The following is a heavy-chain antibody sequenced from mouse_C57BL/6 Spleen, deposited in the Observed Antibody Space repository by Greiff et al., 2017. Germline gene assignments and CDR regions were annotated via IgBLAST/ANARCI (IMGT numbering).Heavy chain of an antibody. V-gene: IGHV1-78*01. D-gene: IGHD2-4*01. CDR3: ARDDYSYFDY. Sequence: VQLQQSDAELVKPGASVKISCKVSGYTFTNHTIHCMKQRPEQGLEWIGYIYPRDGSTKYNEKFKGKATLTADKSSSTAYMQLNSLTSEDASVYFCARDDYSYFDYWGQGTTLTVSS. CDR2: IYPRDGST. CDR1: GYTFTNHT. J-gene: IGHJ2*01.